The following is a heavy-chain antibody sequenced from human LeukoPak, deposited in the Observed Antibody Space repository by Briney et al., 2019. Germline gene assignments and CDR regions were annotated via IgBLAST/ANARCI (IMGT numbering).Heavy chain of an antibody. J-gene: IGHJ4*02. CDR1: GFNFSPHY. Sequence: GGSLRLSCVASGFNFSPHYMDWVRQSPGQGLEWVGLIRNKADGYTTIYAASVKGRFTITRDDSKNSVYLQMDSLKTEDTAVYYCGDLGSAGTDHWGQGTLVTVSS. D-gene: IGHD3-10*01. CDR2: IRNKADGYTT. CDR3: GDLGSAGTDH. V-gene: IGHV3-72*01.